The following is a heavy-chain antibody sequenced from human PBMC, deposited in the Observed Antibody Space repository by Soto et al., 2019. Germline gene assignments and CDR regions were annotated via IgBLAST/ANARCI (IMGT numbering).Heavy chain of an antibody. CDR1: GYTFTSYY. CDR2: INPSGGST. J-gene: IGHJ6*02. D-gene: IGHD3-9*01. Sequence: ASVNFSCKSSGYTFTSYYMHWVRQAPGQGLEWMGIINPSGGSTSYAQKFQGRVTMTRDTSTSTVYMELSSLRSEDTAVYYCATLYDISTGDNGIPVWGQWTSRFVSS. V-gene: IGHV1-46*01. CDR3: ATLYDISTGDNGIPV.